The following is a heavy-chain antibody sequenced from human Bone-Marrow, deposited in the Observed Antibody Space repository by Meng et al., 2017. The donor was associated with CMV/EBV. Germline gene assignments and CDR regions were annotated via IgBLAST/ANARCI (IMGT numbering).Heavy chain of an antibody. CDR2: INPNSGGT. CDR3: ARGSYVRYFDRLQEYYFDY. CDR1: GYTFTSYD. V-gene: IGHV1-2*02. J-gene: IGHJ4*02. D-gene: IGHD3-9*01. Sequence: ASVKVSCKASGYTFTSYDITWVRQAPGQGLEWMGWINPNSGGTNYAQKFQGRVTMTRDTSISTAYMELSRLRSDDTAVYYCARGSYVRYFDRLQEYYFDYWGQGTLVTFSS.